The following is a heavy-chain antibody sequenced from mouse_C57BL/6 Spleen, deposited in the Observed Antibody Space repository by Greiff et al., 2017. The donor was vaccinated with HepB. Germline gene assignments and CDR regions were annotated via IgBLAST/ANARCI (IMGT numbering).Heavy chain of an antibody. CDR2: MDPASVYT. D-gene: IGHD1-1*01. J-gene: IGHJ2*01. Sequence: GEERGKRGEEGKREGKEEGEDLKSGGRRRGKKRRGQGVGCGGEMDPASVYTNYNQKFKGKSTLTVDKSSSTAYMQLSSLTSEDSAVYYCARIYYGNSRYYFDYWGQGTTLTVSS. CDR1: GEDLKSGG. CDR3: ARIYYGNSRYYFDY. V-gene: IGHV1-69*01.